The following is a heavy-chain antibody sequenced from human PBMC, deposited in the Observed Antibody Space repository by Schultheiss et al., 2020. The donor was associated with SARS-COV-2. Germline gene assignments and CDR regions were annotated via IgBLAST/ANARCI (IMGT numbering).Heavy chain of an antibody. CDR3: ARSRGGYYDSIAFDI. Sequence: SETLSLTCTVSSASISSGDYYWSWIRQPPGKGLEWIGYIHHSGSTYYNSPLRSRVTISADTSKDKFSLKLNSVTAADTAVYYCARSRGGYYDSIAFDIWGQGTMVTVSS. CDR1: SASISSGDYY. J-gene: IGHJ3*02. V-gene: IGHV4-30-4*01. D-gene: IGHD3-22*01. CDR2: IHHSGST.